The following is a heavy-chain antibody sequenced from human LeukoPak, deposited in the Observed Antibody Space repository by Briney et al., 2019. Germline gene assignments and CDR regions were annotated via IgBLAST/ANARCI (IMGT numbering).Heavy chain of an antibody. CDR2: IVVGSGNT. V-gene: IGHV1-58*02. CDR1: GFTFTSSA. CDR3: TYYYDSSGYYFDY. Sequence: GASVKVSCKASGFTFTSSAMQWVRQARGQRLEWIGWIVVGSGNTNYAQKFQERVTITRDMSTSTAYMELSSLRSEDTAVYYCTYYYDSSGYYFDYWGQGTLVTVSS. J-gene: IGHJ4*02. D-gene: IGHD3-22*01.